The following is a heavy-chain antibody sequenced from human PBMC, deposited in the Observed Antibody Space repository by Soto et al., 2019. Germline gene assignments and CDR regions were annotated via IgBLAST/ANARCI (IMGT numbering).Heavy chain of an antibody. V-gene: IGHV3-23*01. Sequence: EVQLLESGGGLVPPGGSLRLSCEASGLPFSDHAMHWVRQTPGKGLEWVSAITGRGDSTYYADSVKGRFTISRDNSKSTLYLQMMSLRAEDTAVYYCAKDLYVQPPSGWFDPWGQGTVVTVSS. D-gene: IGHD1-26*01. J-gene: IGHJ5*02. CDR1: GLPFSDHA. CDR3: AKDLYVQPPSGWFDP. CDR2: ITGRGDST.